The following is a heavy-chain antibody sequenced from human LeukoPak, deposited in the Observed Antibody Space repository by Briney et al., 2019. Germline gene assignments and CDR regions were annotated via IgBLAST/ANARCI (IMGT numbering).Heavy chain of an antibody. CDR3: ARGRSITLLRGVAMSDGFDI. Sequence: PGGSLRLSCTASGFTFRNYWMNWVRQAPGKGLEWVANINEDGSEKNYVDSVKGRFTTSRDNARNSLSLQMNSLRSEDTAVYYCARGRSITLLRGVAMSDGFDIWGQGAMVAVSS. V-gene: IGHV3-7*02. CDR1: GFTFRNYW. J-gene: IGHJ3*02. CDR2: INEDGSEK. D-gene: IGHD3-10*01.